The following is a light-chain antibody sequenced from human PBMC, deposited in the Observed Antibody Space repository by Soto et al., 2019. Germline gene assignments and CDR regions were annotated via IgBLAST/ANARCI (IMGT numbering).Light chain of an antibody. Sequence: EIVLTQSPATLSVSPGERATLSCRASQSVSSYLAWYQQKPGQAPRLLIYGASSRATGIPDRFSGSGSGTDFTLTISSLQSEDFAVYYCQQYKNWPPITFGQGTRLEIK. CDR2: GAS. J-gene: IGKJ5*01. CDR3: QQYKNWPPIT. CDR1: QSVSSY. V-gene: IGKV3D-15*01.